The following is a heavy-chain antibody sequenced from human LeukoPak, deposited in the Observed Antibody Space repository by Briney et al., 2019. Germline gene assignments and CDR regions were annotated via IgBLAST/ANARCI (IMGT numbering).Heavy chain of an antibody. Sequence: GGSLRLSCAASGFTFSTYGMTWVRQAPGKGLEWISLISGTGGTTYYAESVKGRFTISRDNFKNTLYLQMNSLRAEDTAVYYCAELGITMIGGVWGKGTTVTISS. V-gene: IGHV3-23*01. D-gene: IGHD3-10*02. J-gene: IGHJ6*04. CDR2: ISGTGGTT. CDR1: GFTFSTYG. CDR3: AELGITMIGGV.